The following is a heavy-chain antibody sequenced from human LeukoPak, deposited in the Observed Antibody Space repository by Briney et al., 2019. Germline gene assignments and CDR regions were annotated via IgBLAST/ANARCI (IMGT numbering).Heavy chain of an antibody. J-gene: IGHJ6*02. V-gene: IGHV4-39*01. CDR1: GGSISSSSYY. Sequence: SETLSLTCTVSGGSISSSSYYWGWLRQPPGKGLEWIGSIYYSGSTYYNPSLKSRVTISVDTSKNQFSLKLSSVTAADTAVYYCARHGDYRSYYYYGMDVWGQGTTVTVSS. CDR2: IYYSGST. D-gene: IGHD4-11*01. CDR3: ARHGDYRSYYYYGMDV.